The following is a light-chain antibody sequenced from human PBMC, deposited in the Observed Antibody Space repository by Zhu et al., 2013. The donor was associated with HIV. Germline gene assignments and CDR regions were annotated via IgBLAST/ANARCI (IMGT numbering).Light chain of an antibody. CDR1: QSIGRD. J-gene: IGKJ5*01. Sequence: EIVLTQSPDTLSVSPGDRATLSCRASQSIGRDLVWYQQKSGQPPRLLIYAASTRATGIPARFSGSGSGTEFTLTIDSLQSEDFAVYYCQQYSKWPPLTFGQGTRLEIK. CDR3: QQYSKWPPLT. CDR2: AAS. V-gene: IGKV3-15*01.